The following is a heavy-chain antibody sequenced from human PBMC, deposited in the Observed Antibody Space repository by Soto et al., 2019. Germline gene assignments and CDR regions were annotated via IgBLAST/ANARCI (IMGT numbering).Heavy chain of an antibody. CDR2: INHSGST. CDR1: GGSFSGYY. CDR3: ARTGLRYFDWLLYNNWFDP. V-gene: IGHV4-34*01. Sequence: SSETLSLTCAVYGGSFSGYYWSWIRQPPGKGLEWIGEINHSGSTNYNPSLKSRVTISVDTSKNQFSLKLSSVTAADTAVYYCARTGLRYFDWLLYNNWFDPWGQGTLVTVSS. D-gene: IGHD3-9*01. J-gene: IGHJ5*02.